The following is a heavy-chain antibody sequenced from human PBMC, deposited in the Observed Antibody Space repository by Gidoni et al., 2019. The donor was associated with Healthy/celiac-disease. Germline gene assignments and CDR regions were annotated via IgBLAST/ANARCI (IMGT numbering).Heavy chain of an antibody. J-gene: IGHJ6*02. Sequence: QLQLQESGPGLVKPSETLSLTCTVSGGSISSSSYYWGWIRQPPGKGLEWIGSIYYSGSTYYNPSLKSRVTISVDTSKNQFSLKLSSVTAADTAVYYCASDLRDYGDYGGYYYYYYGMDVWGQGTTVTVSS. CDR2: IYYSGST. CDR1: GGSISSSSYY. V-gene: IGHV4-39*07. CDR3: ASDLRDYGDYGGYYYYYYGMDV. D-gene: IGHD4-17*01.